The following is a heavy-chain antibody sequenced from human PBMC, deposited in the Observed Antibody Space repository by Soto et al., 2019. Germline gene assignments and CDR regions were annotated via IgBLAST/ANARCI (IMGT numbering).Heavy chain of an antibody. CDR2: ISGSGGST. CDR3: AKDEYFDFWSGYGLEAFDI. CDR1: GFTFSSYA. D-gene: IGHD3-3*01. V-gene: IGHV3-23*01. J-gene: IGHJ3*02. Sequence: GGSLRLSCAASGFTFSSYAMSWVRQAPGKGLEWVSAISGSGGSTYYADSVKGRFTISRDNSKNTLYLQMNSLRAEDTAVYYCAKDEYFDFWSGYGLEAFDIRGQRTTVTGSS.